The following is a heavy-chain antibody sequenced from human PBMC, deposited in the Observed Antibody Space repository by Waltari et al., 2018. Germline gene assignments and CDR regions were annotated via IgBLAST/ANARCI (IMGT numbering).Heavy chain of an antibody. Sequence: QVQLVQSGAEVKKPGASVKVPCKASGSAFSDYYMHWVRQAPGQGLEWMAWINPYSGGTYSAQKFQGRVTMTRDTSISTAYMELSGLTSDDTAVYYCARAPDFDTWGQGTQVTVSS. V-gene: IGHV1-2*02. J-gene: IGHJ4*02. CDR3: ARAPDFDT. CDR2: INPYSGGT. CDR1: GSAFSDYY.